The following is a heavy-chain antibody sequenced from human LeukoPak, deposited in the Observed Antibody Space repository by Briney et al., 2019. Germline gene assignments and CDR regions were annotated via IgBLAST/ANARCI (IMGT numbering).Heavy chain of an antibody. CDR2: IISKANSYAT. D-gene: IGHD2-2*01. V-gene: IGHV3-73*01. CDR3: TSRDCSSTSCYRDPTYYYYYMDV. J-gene: IGHJ6*03. Sequence: GESLKLSCAASGFTFSGSAMHWVRQASGKGLEWVGRIISKANSYATAYAASVKGRFTIYRDDSKNTAYLQMNSLKTEDTAVYYCTSRDCSSTSCYRDPTYYYYYMDVWGKGTTVTVSS. CDR1: GFTFSGSA.